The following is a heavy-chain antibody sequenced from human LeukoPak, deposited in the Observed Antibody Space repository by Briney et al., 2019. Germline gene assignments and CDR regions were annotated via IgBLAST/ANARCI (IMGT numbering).Heavy chain of an antibody. CDR2: TYYRSKWYN. Sequence: KVSQTLSLTCAISGDSVSSNSAAWNWIRQSPSRGLEWLGRTYYRSKWYNDYAVSVKSRITINPDTSKNQFSLQLNSVTPEDTAVYYCARDSVRDGYNSVDYWGQGTLVTVSS. CDR1: GDSVSSNSAA. D-gene: IGHD5-24*01. CDR3: ARDSVRDGYNSVDY. J-gene: IGHJ4*02. V-gene: IGHV6-1*01.